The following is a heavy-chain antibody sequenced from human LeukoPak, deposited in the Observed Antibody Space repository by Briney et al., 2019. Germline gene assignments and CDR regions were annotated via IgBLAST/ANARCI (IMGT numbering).Heavy chain of an antibody. J-gene: IGHJ4*02. CDR3: ARDGSLPDY. Sequence: GGSLRLSCAASGFTFSTYAMSWVRQAPGKGLEWVSSIGGRGGSTHHAESVKGRFTISRDNSKNTLYLQMNSLRAEDTAVYYCARDGSLPDYWGQGTLVTVSS. CDR2: IGGRGGST. CDR1: GFTFSTYA. V-gene: IGHV3-23*01.